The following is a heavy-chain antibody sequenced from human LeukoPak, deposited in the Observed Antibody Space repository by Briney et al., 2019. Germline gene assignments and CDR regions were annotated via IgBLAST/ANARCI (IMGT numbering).Heavy chain of an antibody. CDR2: LNQDGSEK. D-gene: IGHD1-1*01. CDR1: GFTFSTFW. J-gene: IGHJ4*02. CDR3: ARGGTFVSDY. Sequence: PGGSLRLSCAASGFTFSTFWMSWVRQAPGKGLEWVANLNQDGSEKYYVDSMKGRFTVSRDNAKNSLYLQMDSLRAEDTAMYYCARGGTFVSDYWGQGNLVTVSS. V-gene: IGHV3-7*01.